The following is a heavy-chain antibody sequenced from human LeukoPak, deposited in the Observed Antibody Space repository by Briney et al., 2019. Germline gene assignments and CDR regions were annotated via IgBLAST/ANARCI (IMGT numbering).Heavy chain of an antibody. D-gene: IGHD2-2*01. CDR3: VKEMGYCSTTSCHPFDY. J-gene: IGHJ4*02. CDR2: ITSSGGRT. CDR1: GFTFSSFA. Sequence: GGCLRLSCSASGFTFSSFAMHWGRQAPGKGLEYVSAITSSGGRTYYADSVKGRFTISRDNSKNTLDLQMSSLRAEDTAVYYCVKEMGYCSTTSCHPFDYWGQGTLVAVSS. V-gene: IGHV3-64D*06.